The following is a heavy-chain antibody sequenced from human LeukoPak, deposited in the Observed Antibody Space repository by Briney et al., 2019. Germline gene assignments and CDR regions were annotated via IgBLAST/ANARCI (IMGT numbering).Heavy chain of an antibody. D-gene: IGHD3-3*01. V-gene: IGHV3-11*04. CDR3: ARLPRFLEWLGQGADAFDI. J-gene: IGHJ3*02. Sequence: PGGSLRLSCAASGFTFSDYYMSWIRQAPGKGLEWVSYISSSGSTIYYADSVKGRFTISRDNAKNSLYLQMNSLRAEDTAVYYCARLPRFLEWLGQGADAFDIWGQGTMVTVSS. CDR2: ISSSGSTI. CDR1: GFTFSDYY.